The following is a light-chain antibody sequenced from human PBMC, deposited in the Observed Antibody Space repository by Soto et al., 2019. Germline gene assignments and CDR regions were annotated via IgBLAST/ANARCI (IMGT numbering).Light chain of an antibody. Sequence: QSALTQPPSASGSPGQSVTISCTGTSSDVGGYNYVSWYQQHPGKAPKLMIYEVSKRPSGVPERFSGSKSGNTASLTVSGLQAEDEADYYCSSSAGSNNLGVFGTGTKVTVL. CDR1: SSDVGGYNY. V-gene: IGLV2-8*01. CDR3: SSSAGSNNLGV. J-gene: IGLJ1*01. CDR2: EVS.